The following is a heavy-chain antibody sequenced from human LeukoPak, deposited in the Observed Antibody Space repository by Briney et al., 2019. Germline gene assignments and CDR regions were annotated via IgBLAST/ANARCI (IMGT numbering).Heavy chain of an antibody. Sequence: ASVKVSCKVSGYTLTELSMHWVRQAPGKGLEWMGGFDPEDGEIIYPQKFQVRVTMTEDIFTDTAYMELSSLRSEDTAVYYCATDHPMYGSGIHYWGQGTLVTVSS. J-gene: IGHJ4*02. CDR2: FDPEDGEI. D-gene: IGHD3-10*01. CDR1: GYTLTELS. CDR3: ATDHPMYGSGIHY. V-gene: IGHV1-24*01.